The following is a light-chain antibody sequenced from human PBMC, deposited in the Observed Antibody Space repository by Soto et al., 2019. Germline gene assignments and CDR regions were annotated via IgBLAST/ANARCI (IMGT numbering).Light chain of an antibody. CDR1: SSNIGADYD. CDR3: QSYDSSLSGVV. J-gene: IGLJ2*01. CDR2: GNS. Sequence: QSVLTQPPSVSGAPGQRVTISCTGSSSNIGADYDVHWYQQLPGTAPKLLISGNSNRPSGVPDRFSGSKSGTSASLAIPGLQAEDEADYYCQSYDSSLSGVVFGGGTKLTVL. V-gene: IGLV1-40*01.